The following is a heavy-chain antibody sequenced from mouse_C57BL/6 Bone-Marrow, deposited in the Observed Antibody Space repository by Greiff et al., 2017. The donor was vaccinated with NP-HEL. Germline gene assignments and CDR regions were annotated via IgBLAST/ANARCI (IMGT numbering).Heavy chain of an antibody. Sequence: VQLQQPGAELVRPGTSVKLSCKASGYTFTSYWMHWVKQRPGQGLEWIGVIDPSDSYTNYNQKFKGKATLTVDTSSSTAYLQLRSLPSEASGVYYCARVVHFDSMDYWGQGTSVTVSS. CDR3: ARVVHFDSMDY. CDR1: GYTFTSYW. J-gene: IGHJ4*01. D-gene: IGHD1-1*02. V-gene: IGHV1-59*01. CDR2: IDPSDSYT.